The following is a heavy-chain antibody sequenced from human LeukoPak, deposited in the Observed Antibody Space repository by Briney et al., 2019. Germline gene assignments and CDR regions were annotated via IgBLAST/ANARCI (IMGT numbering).Heavy chain of an antibody. CDR1: GGPFTGYY. D-gene: IGHD6-19*01. CDR2: INHSGST. V-gene: IGHV4-34*01. Sequence: SETLSLTCAVYGGPFTGYYWSWIRQPPGKGLEWIGEINHSGSTNYNPSLKSRVTISVDTSKNQFSLKLSSVTAADTAVYYCASLSSGWYGDFDYWGQGTLVTVSS. CDR3: ASLSSGWYGDFDY. J-gene: IGHJ4*02.